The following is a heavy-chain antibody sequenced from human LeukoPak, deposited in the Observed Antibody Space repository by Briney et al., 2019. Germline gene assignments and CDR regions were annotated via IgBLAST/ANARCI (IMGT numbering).Heavy chain of an antibody. D-gene: IGHD6-13*01. CDR2: INHSGST. J-gene: IGHJ6*03. CDR1: GGSFSGYY. V-gene: IGHV4-34*01. CDR3: ARGRQQLVLYYYYYMDV. Sequence: PSETLSLTCAVYGGSFSGYYWSWIRQPPGKGLEWIGEINHSGSTNYNPSLKSRVTISVDTSKNQFSPKLSSVTAADTAVYYCARGRQQLVLYYYYYMDVWGKGTTVTVSS.